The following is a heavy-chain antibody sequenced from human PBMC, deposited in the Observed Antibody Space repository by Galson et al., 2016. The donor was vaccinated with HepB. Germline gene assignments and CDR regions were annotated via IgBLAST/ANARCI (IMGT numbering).Heavy chain of an antibody. D-gene: IGHD6-6*01. CDR2: INPVDSET. J-gene: IGHJ5*02. CDR3: ARQPGRGESSSSGWVDP. CDR1: GYRFTSYW. Sequence: QSGAEVKKPGESLKIYCKGSGYRFTSYWIAWVRQMPGKGLEWMGFINPVDSETRYSPSFQGQVTISVDKSISTAYLQWSSLKSSDTANYYCARQPGRGESSSSGWVDPWGQGTLVTVSS. V-gene: IGHV5-51*01.